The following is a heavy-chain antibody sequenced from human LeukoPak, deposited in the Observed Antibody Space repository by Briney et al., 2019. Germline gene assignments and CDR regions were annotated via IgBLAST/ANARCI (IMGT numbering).Heavy chain of an antibody. CDR3: ARDLGILWKLAYS. Sequence: GGSLRLSCAASGFTFNDHPMHWIRLAPHRGLEWVAVISYDGLNKYYSHSVKDRFTVSRDNVNNILYLQMNRLRTEDTAVYYCARDLGILWKLAYSWGQGTLVTVSS. J-gene: IGHJ4*02. CDR1: GFTFNDHP. CDR2: ISYDGLNK. D-gene: IGHD1-1*01. V-gene: IGHV3-30*04.